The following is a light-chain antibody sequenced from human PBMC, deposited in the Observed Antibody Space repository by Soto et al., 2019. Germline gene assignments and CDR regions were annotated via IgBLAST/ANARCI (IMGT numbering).Light chain of an antibody. CDR3: QQYYLAPLS. Sequence: EIVMTQSPATLSVSPGERATLSCRASESVSSNLAWYQQKPGQAPRLVIYGASIRATGIPARFSGSGSGTEFTLTISSLQSEDVAVYFCQQYYLAPLSFGPGTKV. CDR2: GAS. V-gene: IGKV3-15*01. J-gene: IGKJ3*01. CDR1: ESVSSN.